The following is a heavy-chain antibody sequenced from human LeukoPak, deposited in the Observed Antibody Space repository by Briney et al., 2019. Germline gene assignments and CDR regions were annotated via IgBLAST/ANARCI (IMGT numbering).Heavy chain of an antibody. Sequence: SVNVSFKASGGTFISYAISWVRQAPGQGLEWMGRIIPILGIANYAQKFQGRVTITADKSTSTAYMELSSLRSEDTAVYYCARDPGGQWDYWGQGTLVTVSS. V-gene: IGHV1-69*04. D-gene: IGHD6-19*01. CDR3: ARDPGGQWDY. CDR2: IIPILGIA. CDR1: GGTFISYA. J-gene: IGHJ4*02.